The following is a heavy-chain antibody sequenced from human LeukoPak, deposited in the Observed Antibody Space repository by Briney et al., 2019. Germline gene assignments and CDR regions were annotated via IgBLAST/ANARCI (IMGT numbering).Heavy chain of an antibody. CDR2: ISESGST. CDR3: ARVQMATLHFDY. V-gene: IGHV4-59*08. D-gene: IGHD5-24*01. Sequence: PSETLSLTCTVSGGSITSYYWSWIRQPPGKGLEWIGYISESGSTNSNPSLKSRVTISVDTSKNQFSLKLSSVTAADTAIYYCARVQMATLHFDYWGQGTPVTVSS. J-gene: IGHJ4*02. CDR1: GGSITSYY.